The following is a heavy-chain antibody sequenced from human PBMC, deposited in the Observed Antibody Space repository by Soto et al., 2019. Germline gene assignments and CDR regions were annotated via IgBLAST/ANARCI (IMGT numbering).Heavy chain of an antibody. CDR1: GFTFSSYA. CDR3: AKDRGKEYSSSYFDY. CDR2: ISGSGGST. Sequence: GGSLILSCAASGFTFSSYAMSWVRQAPGKGLEWVSAISGSGGSTYYADSVKGRFTISRDNSKNTLYLQMNSLRAEDTAVYYCAKDRGKEYSSSYFDYWGQGTLVTVSS. V-gene: IGHV3-23*01. J-gene: IGHJ4*02. D-gene: IGHD6-6*01.